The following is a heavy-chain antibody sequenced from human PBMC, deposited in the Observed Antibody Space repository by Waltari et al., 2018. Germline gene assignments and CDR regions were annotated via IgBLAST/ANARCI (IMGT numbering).Heavy chain of an antibody. Sequence: QVQLVESGGGVVQPGRSLRLSCAASGFTFSSYAMHWVRQVPGKWLEWVAVISYDGRNKYYADSVKGRFTISRDNSKNTLYLQMNSLRAEDTAVYYCALTSGSHGGAFDIWGQGTMVTVSS. CDR2: ISYDGRNK. D-gene: IGHD1-26*01. V-gene: IGHV3-30*04. J-gene: IGHJ3*02. CDR1: GFTFSSYA. CDR3: ALTSGSHGGAFDI.